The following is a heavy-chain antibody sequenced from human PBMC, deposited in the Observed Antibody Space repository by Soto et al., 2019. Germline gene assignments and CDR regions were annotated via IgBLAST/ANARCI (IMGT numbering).Heavy chain of an antibody. V-gene: IGHV3-21*02. D-gene: IGHD1-1*01. Sequence: EVQLVESGGGLVKPGGSLRLSCAASGFTFSSHTMHWVRQAPGKGLEWVSSISSSSGYIHYADSGKGRFTISRDNAENSRYLQFNSLRAKDTAVYYCATGAIHSYYFYYMAVWGKGTTVTVSS. CDR1: GFTFSSHT. CDR3: ATGAIHSYYFYYMAV. J-gene: IGHJ6*03. CDR2: ISSSSGYI.